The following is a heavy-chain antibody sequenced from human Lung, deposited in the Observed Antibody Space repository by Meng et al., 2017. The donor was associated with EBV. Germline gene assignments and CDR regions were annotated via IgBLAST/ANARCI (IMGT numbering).Heavy chain of an antibody. D-gene: IGHD2-2*01. Sequence: QVQLVQSGAEVKKPGASVKVSCKASAYTFAGYYMHWVRQAPGQGLEWMGRINPNSGNPTYAQGFTGRFVFSLDTSVSTAYLQISSLKAEDTAVYYCARETLGYCSSTSCYIGPPDYWGQGPLVTVYS. V-gene: IGHV7-4-1*02. CDR2: INPNSGNP. CDR3: ARETLGYCSSTSCYIGPPDY. CDR1: AYTFAGYY. J-gene: IGHJ4*02.